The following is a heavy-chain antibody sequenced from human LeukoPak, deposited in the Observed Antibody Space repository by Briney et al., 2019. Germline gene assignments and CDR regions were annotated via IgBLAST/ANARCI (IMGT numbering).Heavy chain of an antibody. V-gene: IGHV4-59*08. Sequence: SETLSLTCTVSGGSISIYYWSWIRQPPGKGLEWIGYIYYSGSTNYNPSLKSRVTISVDTSKNQFSLKLSSVTAADKAVYYCARQGVTTLTFDYWGQGTLVTVSS. J-gene: IGHJ4*02. D-gene: IGHD4-17*01. CDR1: GGSISIYY. CDR3: ARQGVTTLTFDY. CDR2: IYYSGST.